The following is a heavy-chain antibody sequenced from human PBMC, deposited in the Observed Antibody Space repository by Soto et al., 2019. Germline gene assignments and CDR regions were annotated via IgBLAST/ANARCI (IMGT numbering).Heavy chain of an antibody. Sequence: QLQLQESGPGLVKPSETLSLTCTVSGGSISSSSSSWGWIRQPPGKGLEWLGIISYSGSTYYSPSLKRRVTISVDASKTLFSLKLSSVTAADTAVYYCARPYVTDVVVVPASKDYMDVWGKGTTVTVSS. J-gene: IGHJ6*03. CDR2: ISYSGST. CDR3: ARPYVTDVVVVPASKDYMDV. D-gene: IGHD2-2*01. CDR1: GGSISSSSSS. V-gene: IGHV4-39*01.